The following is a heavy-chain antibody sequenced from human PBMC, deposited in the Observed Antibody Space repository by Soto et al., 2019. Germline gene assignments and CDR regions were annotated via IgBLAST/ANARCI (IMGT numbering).Heavy chain of an antibody. CDR1: GFTFNSYG. CDR2: IWYDGNTK. D-gene: IGHD2-8*01. J-gene: IGHJ6*02. CDR3: ARPLVYSMAGTYYSGMAV. V-gene: IGHV3-33*01. Sequence: GGSLRLSCTASGFTFNSYGFNWVRQAPGKGLEWVAVIWYDGNTKYYADSVKGRVTISRDNLRSTVYLQMNSLTAEDTAVYYCARPLVYSMAGTYYSGMAVWGQGTPVTVSS.